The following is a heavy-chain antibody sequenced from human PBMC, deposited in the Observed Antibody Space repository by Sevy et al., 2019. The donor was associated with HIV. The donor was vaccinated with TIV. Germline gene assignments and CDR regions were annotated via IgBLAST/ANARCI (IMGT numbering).Heavy chain of an antibody. CDR1: GYSFTNYG. CDR3: AKEGKNIRSWFDP. Sequence: ASVKVSCKASGYSFTNYGIGWVRRAPRQGLEWIGWISGYNGYTNYAQNLQGRVTMTTDTSTSTAYMELRSLRSDDTAIYYCAKEGKNIRSWFDPWGQGTLVTVSS. V-gene: IGHV1-18*01. D-gene: IGHD3-3*02. CDR2: ISGYNGYT. J-gene: IGHJ5*02.